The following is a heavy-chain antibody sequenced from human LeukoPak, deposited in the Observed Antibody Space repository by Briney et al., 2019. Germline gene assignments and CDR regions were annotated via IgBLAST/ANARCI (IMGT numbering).Heavy chain of an antibody. J-gene: IGHJ4*02. CDR2: IISKTXXGXT. D-gene: IGHD3-22*01. V-gene: IGHV3-15*01. Sequence: GGSLRLSCAASGFTFNXXXXXXVRQAPGXXXXXXXXIISKTXXGXTXXXXXXXXXXTISRDDSKNTLYLQMNSLKTEDTAVYYCTAGLGSSDHDYWGQGTLVTVSS. CDR3: TAGLGSSDHDY. CDR1: GFTFNXXX.